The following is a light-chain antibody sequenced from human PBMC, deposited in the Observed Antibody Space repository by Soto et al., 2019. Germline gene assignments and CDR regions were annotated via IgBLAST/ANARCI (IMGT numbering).Light chain of an antibody. CDR3: QQPNSYPLT. Sequence: IPLTQSPSSLSASVGDRVTITCRASQGISSYLAWYQQKPGKAPKLLIYAASTLQSGVPSSFSGSGSGTDFTLTISSLQPEDFATYYCQQPNSYPLTFGGGTKVEIK. J-gene: IGKJ4*01. V-gene: IGKV1-9*01. CDR1: QGISSY. CDR2: AAS.